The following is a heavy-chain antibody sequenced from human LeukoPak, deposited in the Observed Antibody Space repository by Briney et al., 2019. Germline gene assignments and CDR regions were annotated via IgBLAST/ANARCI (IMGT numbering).Heavy chain of an antibody. V-gene: IGHV1-18*01. Sequence: ASVKVSCKASGYIFSSYDISWVRQAPGQGLEWMGWISGYNGNTNYAQKLLGRVTMTTDTSTRTAYMELRSLRSDDTAVYYCASDSHYDSSGYYYHDAFDMWGQGTMVTVSS. D-gene: IGHD3-22*01. CDR3: ASDSHYDSSGYYYHDAFDM. J-gene: IGHJ3*02. CDR2: ISGYNGNT. CDR1: GYIFSSYD.